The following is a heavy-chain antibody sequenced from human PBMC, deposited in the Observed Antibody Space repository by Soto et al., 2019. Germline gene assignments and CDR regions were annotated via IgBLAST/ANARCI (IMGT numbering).Heavy chain of an antibody. D-gene: IGHD3-10*01. CDR2: IWYDGSNK. Sequence: QVQLVESGGGVVQPGRSLRLSCAASGFTFSSYGMHWVRQAPGKGLEWVAVIWYDGSNKYYADSVKGRFTISRDNSKNTLYLQMSSLRAEDTAVYYCARDRGSYYYGSGSYFHWFDPWGQGTLVTVSS. J-gene: IGHJ5*02. CDR3: ARDRGSYYYGSGSYFHWFDP. V-gene: IGHV3-33*01. CDR1: GFTFSSYG.